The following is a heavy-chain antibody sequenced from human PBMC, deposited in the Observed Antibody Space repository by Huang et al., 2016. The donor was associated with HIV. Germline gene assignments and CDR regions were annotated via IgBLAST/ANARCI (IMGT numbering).Heavy chain of an antibody. CDR1: GFTVSSNY. CDR3: ARDYCSGGSCYVNYYYGMDV. J-gene: IGHJ6*02. D-gene: IGHD2-15*01. CDR2: IYSVGST. Sequence: EVQLVESGGGLIQPGGSLRLSCAASGFTVSSNYMSWVRQAPGKGLEWVSVIYSVGSTYYADSVKGRFTISRDNSKNTLYLQMNSLRAEDTAVYYCARDYCSGGSCYVNYYYGMDVWGQGTTVTVSS. V-gene: IGHV3-53*01.